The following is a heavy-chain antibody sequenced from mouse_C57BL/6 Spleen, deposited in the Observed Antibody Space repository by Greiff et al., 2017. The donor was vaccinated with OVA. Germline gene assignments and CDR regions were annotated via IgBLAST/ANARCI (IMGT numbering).Heavy chain of an antibody. Sequence: QVQLQQSGPELVQPGASVKISCKASGYAFSSSWMNWVKQRPGKGLEWIGRIYPGDGDTNYNGKFKGKATLTADKSSSTAYMQLSSLTSEDSAVYFCARSHDGYFYAMDYWGQGTSVTVSS. CDR3: ARSHDGYFYAMDY. V-gene: IGHV1-82*01. J-gene: IGHJ4*01. CDR2: IYPGDGDT. CDR1: GYAFSSSW. D-gene: IGHD2-3*01.